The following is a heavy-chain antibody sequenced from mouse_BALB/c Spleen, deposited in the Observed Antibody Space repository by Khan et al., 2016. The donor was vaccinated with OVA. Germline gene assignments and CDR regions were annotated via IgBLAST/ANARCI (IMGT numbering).Heavy chain of an antibody. Sequence: EVELVESGGNLVQPGGSRKLSCAASGFTFSGFGMHWVRQAPEKGLEWVAYISSGSTNIYYAEIVKGRFTISRDNPKNTLFLQMTSLRSEDTAMYYCARRRIFDGYYGGAMDYWGQGTSVTVSS. V-gene: IGHV5-17*02. J-gene: IGHJ4*01. CDR2: ISSGSTNI. CDR1: GFTFSGFG. D-gene: IGHD2-3*01. CDR3: ARRRIFDGYYGGAMDY.